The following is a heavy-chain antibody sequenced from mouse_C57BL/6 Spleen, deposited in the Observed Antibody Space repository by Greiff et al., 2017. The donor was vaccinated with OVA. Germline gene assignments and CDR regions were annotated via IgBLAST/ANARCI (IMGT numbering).Heavy chain of an antibody. CDR1: GYTFTSYW. Sequence: QVQLQQPGAELVRPGSSVKLSCKASGYTFTSYWMHWVKQRPIQGLEWIGNIDPSDSETHYNQKFKDKATLTVDKSSSTAYMQLSSLTSEDSAVYYCARRDYDAAWFAYWGQGTLVTVSA. CDR2: IDPSDSET. CDR3: ARRDYDAAWFAY. J-gene: IGHJ3*01. D-gene: IGHD2-4*01. V-gene: IGHV1-52*01.